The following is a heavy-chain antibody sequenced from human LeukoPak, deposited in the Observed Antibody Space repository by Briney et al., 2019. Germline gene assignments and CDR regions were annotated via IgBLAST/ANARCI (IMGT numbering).Heavy chain of an antibody. CDR1: GFTFSSYG. J-gene: IGHJ4*02. CDR2: ISGSGGST. D-gene: IGHD1-26*01. CDR3: ARESARIVGATYDY. Sequence: GGSLGLSCAASGFTFSSYGMSWVRQAPGKGLEWVSAISGSGGSTYYADSVKGRFTISRDNSKNTLYLQMNSLRAEDTAVYYCARESARIVGATYDYWGQGTLVTVSS. V-gene: IGHV3-23*01.